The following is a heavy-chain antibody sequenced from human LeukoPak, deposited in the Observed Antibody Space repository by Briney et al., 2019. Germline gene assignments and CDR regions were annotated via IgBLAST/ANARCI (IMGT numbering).Heavy chain of an antibody. Sequence: QPGGSLRLSCAASGFTFSNYAIHWVRQAPGKGLEWVAVISYDGSNKYYADSVKGRFTISRDNSKNTLYLQMSSLRAEDTAVYYCARDSGFSGAQRGEFWGQGTLVTVSS. D-gene: IGHD2/OR15-2a*01. CDR3: ARDSGFSGAQRGEF. CDR2: ISYDGSNK. CDR1: GFTFSNYA. V-gene: IGHV3-30*04. J-gene: IGHJ4*02.